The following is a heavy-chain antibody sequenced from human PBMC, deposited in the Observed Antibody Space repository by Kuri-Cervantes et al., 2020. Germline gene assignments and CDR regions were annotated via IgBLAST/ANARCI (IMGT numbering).Heavy chain of an antibody. CDR1: GFSFNNYP. J-gene: IGHJ4*02. CDR2: INHSGST. V-gene: IGHV4-34*01. D-gene: IGHD3-10*01. Sequence: ESLKISCAASGFSFNNYPMSWVRQAPGKGLEWIGEINHSGSTNYNPSLKSRVTISVDTSKNQFSLKLSSVTAADTAVYYCASRVQGVRKNEGGFDYWGQGTLVTVSS. CDR3: ASRVQGVRKNEGGFDY.